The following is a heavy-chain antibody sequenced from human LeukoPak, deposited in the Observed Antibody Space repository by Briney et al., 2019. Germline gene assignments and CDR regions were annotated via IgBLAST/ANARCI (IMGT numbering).Heavy chain of an antibody. CDR2: IYYSGST. V-gene: IGHV4-38-2*02. D-gene: IGHD1-26*01. CDR1: GYSISSGYY. J-gene: IGHJ4*02. Sequence: PSETLSLTCTVSGYSISSGYYWGWIRQPPGKGLEWIGYIYYSGSTNYNPSLKSRVTISVDTSKNQFSLKLSSVTAADTAVYYCARAAIVGARFDYWGQGTLVTVSS. CDR3: ARAAIVGARFDY.